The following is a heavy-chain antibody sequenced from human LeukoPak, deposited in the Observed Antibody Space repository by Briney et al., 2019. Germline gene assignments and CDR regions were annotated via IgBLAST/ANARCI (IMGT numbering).Heavy chain of an antibody. CDR2: IIDSGDSS. D-gene: IGHD4-17*01. CDR3: AKDGVTTPYYFDY. V-gene: IGHV3-23*01. Sequence: PGGSLRLSCAASGFTFSSYAMSWVRQAPGKGLDCVSSIIDSGDSSAYADSVKGRFIISRDNSNNMLYLQMNSLRAEDTAVYYCAKDGVTTPYYFDYWGQGTLVTASS. CDR1: GFTFSSYA. J-gene: IGHJ4*02.